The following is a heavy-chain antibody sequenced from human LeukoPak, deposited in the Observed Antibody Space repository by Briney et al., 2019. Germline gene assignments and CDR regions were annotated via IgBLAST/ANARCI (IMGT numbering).Heavy chain of an antibody. CDR2: INPNSGGT. CDR1: GDTFTGYY. J-gene: IGHJ6*03. D-gene: IGHD6-19*01. Sequence: GASVKVSCKASGDTFTGYYMHWVRQAPGHGLEWMGWINPNSGGTNYAQKFQGRVNMTRDTSISTAYMELSRLRSDDTAVYYCALIVAGNYYYMDVWGKGTTVTVSS. CDR3: ALIVAGNYYYMDV. V-gene: IGHV1-2*02.